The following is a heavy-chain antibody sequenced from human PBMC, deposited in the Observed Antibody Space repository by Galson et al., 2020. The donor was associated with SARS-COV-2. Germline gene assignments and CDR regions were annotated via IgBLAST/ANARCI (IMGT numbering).Heavy chain of an antibody. CDR3: AKVFRGVISFFGFDY. CDR1: GFTFSTYA. Sequence: GESLKISCAASGFTFSTYAMSWVRQAPGKGLEWVSAISGSGSSTYYADSVKGRFTISRDNSKNTLYLQVNSLRAEDTAVYYCAKVFRGVISFFGFDYWGQGTLVAVSS. D-gene: IGHD3-10*01. V-gene: IGHV3-23*01. CDR2: ISGSGSST. J-gene: IGHJ4*02.